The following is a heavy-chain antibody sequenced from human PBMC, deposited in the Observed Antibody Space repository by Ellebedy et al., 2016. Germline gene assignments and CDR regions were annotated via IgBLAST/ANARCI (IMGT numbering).Heavy chain of an antibody. Sequence: GGSLRLXXAASGFTFSSYAMHWVRQAPGKGLEWAAVISYDGSNKYYADSVKGRFTISRDNSKNTLYLQMNSLRAEDTAVYYCAKDNWVGSAYYDFWSGYLDAFDIWGQGTMVTVSS. CDR2: ISYDGSNK. J-gene: IGHJ3*02. D-gene: IGHD3-3*01. V-gene: IGHV3-30-3*01. CDR3: AKDNWVGSAYYDFWSGYLDAFDI. CDR1: GFTFSSYA.